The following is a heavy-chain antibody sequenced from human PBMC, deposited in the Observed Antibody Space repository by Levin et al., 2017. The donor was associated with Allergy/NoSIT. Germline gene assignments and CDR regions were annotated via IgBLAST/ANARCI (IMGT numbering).Heavy chain of an antibody. CDR2: VSSSSSYI. Sequence: PGGSLRLSCAASGFPFSGYIMHWVRQAPAKGLEWVSSVSSSSSYIYYADSVKGRFTISRDNAKNSLYLQMNSLRADDTAMYYCARGDCSGSSCNSVFVRAFDIWGQGTMVTVSS. V-gene: IGHV3-21*01. CDR3: ARGDCSGSSCNSVFVRAFDI. D-gene: IGHD2-15*01. CDR1: GFPFSGYI. J-gene: IGHJ3*02.